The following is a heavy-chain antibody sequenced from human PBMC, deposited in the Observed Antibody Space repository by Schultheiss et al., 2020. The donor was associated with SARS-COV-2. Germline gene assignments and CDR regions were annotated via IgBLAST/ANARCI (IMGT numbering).Heavy chain of an antibody. J-gene: IGHJ2*01. CDR2: IIPIFGTA. Sequence: SVKVSCKVSGATFSSNAISWVRQAPGQGLEWMGGIIPIFGTANYAQKFQGRVTITADESTSTAYMELSSLRSEDTAVYYCARDRYDFWSGYVSYWYFDLWGRGTLVTVSS. V-gene: IGHV1-69*13. CDR1: GATFSSNA. CDR3: ARDRYDFWSGYVSYWYFDL. D-gene: IGHD3-3*01.